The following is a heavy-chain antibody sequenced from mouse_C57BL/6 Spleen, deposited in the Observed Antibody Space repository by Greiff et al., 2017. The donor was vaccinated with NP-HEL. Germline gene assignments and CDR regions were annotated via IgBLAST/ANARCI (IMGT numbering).Heavy chain of an antibody. D-gene: IGHD2-2*01. CDR2: IYPGSGST. CDR3: ARGATMVTTNAY. CDR1: GYTFTSYW. V-gene: IGHV1-55*01. Sequence: VQLQQPGAELVKPGASVKMSCKASGYTFTSYWITWVKQRPGQGLEWIGDIYPGSGSTNYNEKFKSKATLTVDTSSSTAYMQLSSLTSEDSAVYYCARGATMVTTNAYWGQGTLVTVSA. J-gene: IGHJ3*01.